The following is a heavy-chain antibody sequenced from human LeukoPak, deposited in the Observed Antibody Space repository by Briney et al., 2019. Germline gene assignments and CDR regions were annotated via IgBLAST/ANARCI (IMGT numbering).Heavy chain of an antibody. CDR3: AKFNRDWLLAPFDY. J-gene: IGHJ4*02. CDR1: GFTFSSYA. V-gene: IGHV3-23*01. Sequence: GGSLRLSCAASGFTFSSYAMSWVRQAPGKGLEWVSAISGSGGSTYYADSVEGRFTISRDNSKNTLYLQMNSLRAEDTAVYYCAKFNRDWLLAPFDYWGQGTLVTVSS. CDR2: ISGSGGST. D-gene: IGHD3/OR15-3a*01.